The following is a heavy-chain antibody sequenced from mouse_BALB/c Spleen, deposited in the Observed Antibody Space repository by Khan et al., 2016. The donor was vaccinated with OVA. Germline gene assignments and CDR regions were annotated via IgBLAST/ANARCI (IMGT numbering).Heavy chain of an antibody. V-gene: IGHV2-3*01. Sequence: VQLQQSGPGLVAPSQSLSITCTVSGFSLTSYGVNWVRQPPGKGLEWLGVIWGDGNTNYHSALISRLIISRDNSKSQVFLKLNSLQTDDTATYYCAKFTPDYYSMDYWGQGTSVTVSA. CDR3: AKFTPDYYSMDY. J-gene: IGHJ4*01. CDR1: GFSLTSYG. CDR2: IWGDGNT. D-gene: IGHD1-1*01.